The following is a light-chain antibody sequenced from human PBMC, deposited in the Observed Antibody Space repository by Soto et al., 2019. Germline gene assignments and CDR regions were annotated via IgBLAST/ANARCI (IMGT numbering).Light chain of an antibody. CDR3: QQFKNWPLT. Sequence: ILMTQSTATLSVSPGERATLSFRASQSVSSNLAWYQQKPGQAPRLLIYGASTRATGIPARFSGSGSGTEFTLTISSLQSEDFAVYYCQQFKNWPLTFGQGTRLEIK. CDR1: QSVSSN. CDR2: GAS. V-gene: IGKV3D-15*01. J-gene: IGKJ5*01.